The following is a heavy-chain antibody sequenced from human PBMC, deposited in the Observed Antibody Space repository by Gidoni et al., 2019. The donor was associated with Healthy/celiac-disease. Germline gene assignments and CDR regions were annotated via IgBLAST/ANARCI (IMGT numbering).Heavy chain of an antibody. V-gene: IGHV1-2*06. Sequence: QVQLVQSGAEVKKPGASVTVSCKASRYTFTGYYMHWWRQAPGQGLEWMGRINPNSGGTNYAQKFQGRVTMTRDTSISTAYMELSRRRSDDTAVYYCARDTTRGTAIFDYWGQGTLVTVSS. CDR2: INPNSGGT. CDR3: ARDTTRGTAIFDY. CDR1: RYTFTGYY. J-gene: IGHJ4*02. D-gene: IGHD1-1*01.